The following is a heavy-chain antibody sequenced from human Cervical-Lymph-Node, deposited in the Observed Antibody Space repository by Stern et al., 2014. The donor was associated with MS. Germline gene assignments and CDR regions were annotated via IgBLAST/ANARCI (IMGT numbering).Heavy chain of an antibody. J-gene: IGHJ4*02. CDR1: GASISTVGYY. D-gene: IGHD3-16*01. CDR2: ISSIWRT. Sequence: QLHESGPGLVKPSQTLSLTCTVSGASISTVGYYWSWLRQHPGKGLEWIAYISSIWRTSYNPSLKSRVSISADTSKNQFSLNLTSVTAADTALYYCARSDRLWGSFDYWGQGTLVAVSS. V-gene: IGHV4-31*03. CDR3: ARSDRLWGSFDY.